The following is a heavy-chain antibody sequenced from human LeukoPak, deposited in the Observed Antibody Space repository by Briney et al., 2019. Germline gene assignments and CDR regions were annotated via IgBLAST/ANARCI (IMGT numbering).Heavy chain of an antibody. J-gene: IGHJ6*02. Sequence: GGSLRLSCAASGFTFSSYSMNWVRQAPGKGLEWVSSISSSSNYIYYADSVKGRFTTSRDNAKNSLYLQMNSLRAEDTAVYYCARDRYYDSSGYYYYYYGMDVWGQGTTVTVSS. CDR3: ARDRYYDSSGYYYYYYGMDV. D-gene: IGHD3-22*01. CDR1: GFTFSSYS. V-gene: IGHV3-21*01. CDR2: ISSSSNYI.